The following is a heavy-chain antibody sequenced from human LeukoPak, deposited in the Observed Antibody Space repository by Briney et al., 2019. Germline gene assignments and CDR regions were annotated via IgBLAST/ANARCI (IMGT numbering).Heavy chain of an antibody. J-gene: IGHJ4*02. CDR1: GFIFSKAW. D-gene: IGHD1-26*01. CDR3: TTAPAGATEDY. V-gene: IGHV3-15*01. Sequence: PGGSLRLSCAASGFIFSKAWVSWVRQAPGKGLEWVGRIKSKADGEATDYAAPVKGRFTISRDDSKNTLYLQMNSLKIEDTAVYYCTTAPAGATEDYWGQGTLVTVSS. CDR2: IKSKADGEAT.